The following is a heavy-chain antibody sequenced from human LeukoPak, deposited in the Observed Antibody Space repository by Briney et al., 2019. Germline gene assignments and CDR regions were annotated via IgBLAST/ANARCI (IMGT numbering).Heavy chain of an antibody. J-gene: IGHJ4*02. CDR3: ARLQQWLVFFDY. CDR2: IYHSGST. CDR1: GYSISSGYY. Sequence: SETLSLTCTVSGYSISSGYYWGWIRQPPGKGLEWIGSIYHSGSTYYNPSLKSRVTISVDTSKNQFSLKLSSVTAADTAVYYCARLQQWLVFFDYWGQGTLVTVSS. D-gene: IGHD6-19*01. V-gene: IGHV4-38-2*02.